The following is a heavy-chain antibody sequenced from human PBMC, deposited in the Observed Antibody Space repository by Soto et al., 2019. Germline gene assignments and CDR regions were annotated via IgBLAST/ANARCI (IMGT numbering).Heavy chain of an antibody. J-gene: IGHJ4*02. D-gene: IGHD2-15*01. CDR3: ATPRYCSVGSCHPIFDY. V-gene: IGHV1-69*01. CDR1: GGTFSSYA. CDR2: IIPIFGTA. Sequence: QVQLVQSGAEVKKPGSSVKVSCKASGGTFSSYAISWVRQAPGQGLEWMGGIIPIFGTANYAQKFQGRVTITADEATSTAYMELSSLRSDDTAVYYCATPRYCSVGSCHPIFDYCGQGTLVTVSS.